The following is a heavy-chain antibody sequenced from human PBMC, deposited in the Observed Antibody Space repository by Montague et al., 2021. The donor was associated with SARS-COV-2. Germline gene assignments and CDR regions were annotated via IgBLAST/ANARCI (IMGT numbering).Heavy chain of an antibody. Sequence: TLSLTCTVSGGSISSGGYYWSWIRQHSGKGPERIGYIYYSGRTYYNPSLKSRVTISVDTSKNQFSLKLSSVTAADTAVYYCARGGTIFGVVTFPFDYWGQGTLVTVSS. CDR2: IYYSGRT. J-gene: IGHJ4*02. D-gene: IGHD3-3*01. V-gene: IGHV4-31*03. CDR1: GGSISSGGYY. CDR3: ARGGTIFGVVTFPFDY.